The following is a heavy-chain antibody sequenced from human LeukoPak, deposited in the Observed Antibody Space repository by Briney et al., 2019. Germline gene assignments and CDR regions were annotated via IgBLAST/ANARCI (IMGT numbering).Heavy chain of an antibody. Sequence: PGGSRRLSCAASGFTFSSDSMNWVRQAQGKGLEWVSSTSSSSSYIYYADSVKGRFSISRDNARNSLFLQMTSVRAAATSMYFCVTGGQIFDYWGQGTLVTVSS. J-gene: IGHJ4*02. CDR3: VTGGQIFDY. CDR2: TSSSSSYI. CDR1: GFTFSSDS. V-gene: IGHV3-21*01. D-gene: IGHD1-26*01.